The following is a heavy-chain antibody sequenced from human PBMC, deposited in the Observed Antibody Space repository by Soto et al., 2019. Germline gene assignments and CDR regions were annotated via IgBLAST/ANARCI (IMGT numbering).Heavy chain of an antibody. V-gene: IGHV1-69*13. J-gene: IGHJ5*02. D-gene: IGHD2-21*02. CDR3: ASLYCGGDCDQGLDP. CDR1: GGTFSSYA. CDR2: IIPIFGTA. Sequence: SVKVSCKASGGTFSSYAISWVRQAPGQGLEWMGGIIPIFGTANYAQKFQGRVTITADESTSTAYMELSSLRSEDTAVYYCASLYCGGDCDQGLDPWGQGTLVTVS.